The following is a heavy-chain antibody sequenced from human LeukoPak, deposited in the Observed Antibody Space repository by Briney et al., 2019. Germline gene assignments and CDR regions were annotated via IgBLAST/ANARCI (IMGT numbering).Heavy chain of an antibody. D-gene: IGHD3-3*01. CDR1: GGSISSYY. J-gene: IGHJ4*02. V-gene: IGHV4-59*01. Sequence: NPSETLSLTCTVSGGSISSYYWSWIRQPAGKGLEWIGYIYYSGSTNYNPSLKSRVTISVDTSKNQFSLKLSSVTAADTAVYYCARVRSDFWSGNLFDYWGQGTLVTVSS. CDR3: ARVRSDFWSGNLFDY. CDR2: IYYSGST.